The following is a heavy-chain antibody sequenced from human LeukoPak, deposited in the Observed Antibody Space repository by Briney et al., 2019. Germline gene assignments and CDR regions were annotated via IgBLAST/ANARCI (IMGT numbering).Heavy chain of an antibody. J-gene: IGHJ4*02. CDR2: IVVGSGNT. V-gene: IGHV1-58*01. CDR1: GFTFISSA. Sequence: ASVKVSCKASGFTFISSAVQWVRQARGQRLEWIGWIVVGSGNTNYAQKFQERVTITRDMSTSTAYMELSSLRSEDTAVYYCAAGGDYGDSDFDYWGQGTLVTVSS. CDR3: AAGGDYGDSDFDY. D-gene: IGHD4-17*01.